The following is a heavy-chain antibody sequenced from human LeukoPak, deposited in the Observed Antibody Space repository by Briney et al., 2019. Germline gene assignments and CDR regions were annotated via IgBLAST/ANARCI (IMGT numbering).Heavy chain of an antibody. CDR2: INHSGST. J-gene: IGHJ4*02. CDR1: GGSISSYY. D-gene: IGHD1-26*01. CDR3: ATPSFYSGSYLGGFDY. Sequence: SETLSLTCTVSGGSISSYYWSWIRQPPGKGLEWIGEINHSGSTNYNPSLKSRVTISVDTSKNQFSLKLSSVTAADTAVYYCATPSFYSGSYLGGFDYWGQGTLVTVSS. V-gene: IGHV4-34*01.